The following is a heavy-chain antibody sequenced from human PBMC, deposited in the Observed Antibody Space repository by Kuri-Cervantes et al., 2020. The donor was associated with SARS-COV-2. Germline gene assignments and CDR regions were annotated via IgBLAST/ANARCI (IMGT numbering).Heavy chain of an antibody. D-gene: IGHD4-11*01. J-gene: IGHJ4*02. V-gene: IGHV3-23*01. CDR2: ISGSGGST. CDR1: GFTFSSYA. CDR3: ARDDGGGDYRTLDY. Sequence: GESLKISCAASGFTFSSYAMSWVRQAPGKGLEWVSAISGSGGSTYYADSVEGRFTISRDNAKNSLYLQMNSLGAEDTAVYYCARDDGGGDYRTLDYWGQGTLVTVSS.